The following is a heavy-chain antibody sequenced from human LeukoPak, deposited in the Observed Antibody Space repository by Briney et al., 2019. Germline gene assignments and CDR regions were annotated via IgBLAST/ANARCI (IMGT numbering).Heavy chain of an antibody. V-gene: IGHV3-21*01. D-gene: IGHD4-17*01. CDR1: GFTFSSYS. Sequence: GGSLRLSCAASGFTFSSYSMNWVRQAPGKVLEWVSSISSSSSYIYYADSVKGRFTISRDNAKNSLYLQMNSLRAEDTAVYYCARDLDDYGDYWPLGYWGQGTLVTVSS. CDR3: ARDLDDYGDYWPLGY. J-gene: IGHJ4*02. CDR2: ISSSSSYI.